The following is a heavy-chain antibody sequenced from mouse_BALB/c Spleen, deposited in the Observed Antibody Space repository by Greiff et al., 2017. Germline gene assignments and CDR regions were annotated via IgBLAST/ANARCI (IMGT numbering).Heavy chain of an antibody. J-gene: IGHJ4*01. V-gene: IGHV1S81*02. CDR2: INPSNGCT. CDR3: TITRGYAMDY. Sequence: VQLQQPGAELVKPGASVKLSCKASGYTFTSYYMYWVKQRPGQGLEWIGGINPSNGCTNFNEKFKSKATLTVDKSSSTAYMQLSSLTSEDSAVYYCTITRGYAMDYWGQGTSVTVSS. CDR1: GYTFTSYY.